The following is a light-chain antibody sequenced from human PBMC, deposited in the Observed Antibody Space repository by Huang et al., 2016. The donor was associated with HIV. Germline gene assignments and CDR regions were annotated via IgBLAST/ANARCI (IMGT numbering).Light chain of an antibody. CDR3: QKYNDVPRT. J-gene: IGKJ1*01. V-gene: IGKV1-27*01. CDR1: QDIDAY. Sequence: DIQMTQSPSSLSASIGDRITISCRASQDIDAYLAWYQQKPGKVPNLLIYAAATLQAGVPSRFSGSGSGTNFTLNIGSLQPEDVGSYYCQKYNDVPRTFGHGTKVEIK. CDR2: AAA.